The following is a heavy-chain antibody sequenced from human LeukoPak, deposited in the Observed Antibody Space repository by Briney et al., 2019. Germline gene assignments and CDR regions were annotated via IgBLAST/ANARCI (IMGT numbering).Heavy chain of an antibody. J-gene: IGHJ3*02. Sequence: SVKVSCKVSGYTLTELSMHWVRQAPGKGLEWMGGFDPEDGETIYAQKFQGRVTMTTDTSTSTAYMELRSLKSDDTAVYYCASLKNYYDSSGYLVTDAFDIWGQGTMVTVSS. CDR3: ASLKNYYDSSGYLVTDAFDI. V-gene: IGHV1-24*01. CDR2: FDPEDGET. D-gene: IGHD3-22*01. CDR1: GYTLTELS.